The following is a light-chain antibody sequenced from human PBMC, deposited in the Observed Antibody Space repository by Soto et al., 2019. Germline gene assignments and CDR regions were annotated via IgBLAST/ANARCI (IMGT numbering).Light chain of an antibody. CDR1: QSLSNTA. Sequence: EIVLPQSPDTLSLSPGKRATLSCRASQSLSNTALVWYQQISGQPPRLVIVGTFSTATIIPARFSGSGSGTDFTRTIKRLEHLDAAVYYCQQYGSSPYTFGRWIRLEIK. CDR3: QQYGSSPYT. CDR2: GTF. V-gene: IGKV3-20*01. J-gene: IGKJ5*01.